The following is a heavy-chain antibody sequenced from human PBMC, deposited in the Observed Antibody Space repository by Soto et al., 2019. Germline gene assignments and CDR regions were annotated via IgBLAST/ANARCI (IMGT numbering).Heavy chain of an antibody. D-gene: IGHD3-22*01. Sequence: ASVKVSCKASGYTFTSYYMHWVRQAPGQGLEWKGKINPSGGSTSYAQKFQGRVTMTSDTSTSTVYMELSSLRSEDTAVYYCARSLYYDSSLNWFDPWGQGTLVTVSS. CDR3: ARSLYYDSSLNWFDP. CDR1: GYTFTSYY. J-gene: IGHJ5*02. V-gene: IGHV1-46*01. CDR2: INPSGGST.